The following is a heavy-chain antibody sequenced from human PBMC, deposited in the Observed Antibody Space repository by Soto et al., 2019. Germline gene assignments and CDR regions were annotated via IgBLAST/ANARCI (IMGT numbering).Heavy chain of an antibody. Sequence: QVQLVESGGGVVQPGTSLRLSCAASGFTFNNYGMHRVRQAPGKGLEWVALISYEGDNKYFPASVKGRFTISRDNSKNTLYLQMNSLRPEDTAVYYCAKDLGISGNFSLFDYWGQGILVTVSS. CDR2: ISYEGDNK. CDR3: AKDLGISGNFSLFDY. V-gene: IGHV3-30*18. J-gene: IGHJ4*02. CDR1: GFTFNNYG. D-gene: IGHD1-26*01.